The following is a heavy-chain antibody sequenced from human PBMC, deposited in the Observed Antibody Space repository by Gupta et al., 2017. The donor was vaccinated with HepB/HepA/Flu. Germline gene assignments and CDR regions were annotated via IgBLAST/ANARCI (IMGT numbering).Heavy chain of an antibody. Sequence: QERPVQPGAEVRTPGASVRLYCKASEDTVSTSYIHWVRQAPGQGLEWMGFINTSSRDTAYSRSFQGRVTLNRDTSTDTVYMELSNLRSENTAVYYCRQGRQGYCGQGTPVTDSA. CDR3: RQGRQGY. D-gene: IGHD1-26*01. CDR2: INTSSRDT. CDR1: EDTVSTSY. J-gene: IGHJ4*02. V-gene: IGHV1-46*01.